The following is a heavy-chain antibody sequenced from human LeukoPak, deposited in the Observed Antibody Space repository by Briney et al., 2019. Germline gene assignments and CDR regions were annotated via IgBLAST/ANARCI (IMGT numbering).Heavy chain of an antibody. D-gene: IGHD2-15*01. CDR2: IHIGNGT. CDR3: ARGVGGSRAFDM. V-gene: IGHV3-66*01. Sequence: GGYLRLSCSASGFIVSSNDMSWVRQAPGKGLEWVSIIHIGNGTDYTDSVRGRFTISRDNAKNTLYLQMSSLRAEDTAIYYCARGVGGSRAFDMWGQGTMVTVS. J-gene: IGHJ3*02. CDR1: GFIVSSND.